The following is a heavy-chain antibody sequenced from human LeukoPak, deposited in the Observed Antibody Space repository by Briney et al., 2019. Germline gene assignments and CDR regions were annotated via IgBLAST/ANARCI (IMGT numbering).Heavy chain of an antibody. D-gene: IGHD5-18*01. J-gene: IGHJ4*02. CDR1: GFTFSSYW. V-gene: IGHV3-7*01. CDR3: TRHLSGVAGYTYGRGIDY. Sequence: GGSLRLSCAASGFTFSSYWMSWVRQAPGKGLEWVAKIKKDGSEKYYVDSVKGRFTISRDNAKTSLSLQMNSLSPEDTAVYYCTRHLSGVAGYTYGRGIDYWGQGTLVTVSS. CDR2: IKKDGSEK.